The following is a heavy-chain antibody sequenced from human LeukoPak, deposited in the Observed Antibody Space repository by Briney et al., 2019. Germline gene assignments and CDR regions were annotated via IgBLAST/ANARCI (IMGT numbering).Heavy chain of an antibody. D-gene: IGHD1-7*01. V-gene: IGHV1-18*01. J-gene: IGHJ4*02. CDR3: ARVLVNNWNYGLYFDY. CDR1: GYTFTSYG. Sequence: ASVKVSCKASGYTFTSYGISWVRQAPGQGLEWMGWISAYNGNTNYAQKLQGRVTMTTDTSTSTAYMELRSLRSDDTAVYYCARVLVNNWNYGLYFDYWGQGTLVTVSS. CDR2: ISAYNGNT.